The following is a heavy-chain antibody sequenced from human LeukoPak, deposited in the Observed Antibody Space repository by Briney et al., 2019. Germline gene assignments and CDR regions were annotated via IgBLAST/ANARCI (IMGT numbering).Heavy chain of an antibody. J-gene: IGHJ6*03. V-gene: IGHV4-38-2*02. CDR3: ARDGIAAFYYYMDV. Sequence: SETLSLTCTVSGYSISSGYYWGWIRQPPGKGLEWIGSIYHSGSTYYNPSLKSRVTISVDTSKNQFSLKLSSVTAADTAVYYCARDGIAAFYYYMDVWGKGTTVTVSS. CDR2: IYHSGST. CDR1: GYSISSGYY. D-gene: IGHD6-13*01.